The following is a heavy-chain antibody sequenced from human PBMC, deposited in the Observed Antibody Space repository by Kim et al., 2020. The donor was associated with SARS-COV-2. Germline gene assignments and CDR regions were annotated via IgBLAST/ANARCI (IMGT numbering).Heavy chain of an antibody. V-gene: IGHV3-9*01. D-gene: IGHD5-18*01. Sequence: DSADAWMGRFTITRNNAKNSLYLQMNSLGAEDTAWYYCAKGGYSYGFVDYWGQGTLVTVSS. CDR3: AKGGYSYGFVDY. J-gene: IGHJ4*02.